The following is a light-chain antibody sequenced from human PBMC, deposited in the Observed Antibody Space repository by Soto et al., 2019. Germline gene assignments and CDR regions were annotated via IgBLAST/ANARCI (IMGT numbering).Light chain of an antibody. CDR3: SSFTTSSTWV. Sequence: SVLTQPASVSGSPGQSITISCTGASSDVGNCNCVSWYQQHPGKAPKLMIYEVSNRPSGVSDRFSGSKAGNTASLTISGLQAEDEADYYSSSFTTSSTWVFGGGTKLTVL. J-gene: IGLJ3*02. V-gene: IGLV2-14*01. CDR1: SSDVGNCNC. CDR2: EVS.